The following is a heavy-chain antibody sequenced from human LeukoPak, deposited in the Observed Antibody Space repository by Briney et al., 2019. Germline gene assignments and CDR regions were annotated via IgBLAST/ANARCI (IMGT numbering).Heavy chain of an antibody. CDR2: ISSSSSYI. CDR3: ARPDYDYVWGSYSLLGY. J-gene: IGHJ4*02. CDR1: GFTFSSYS. Sequence: ETGGSLRLSCAASGFTFSSYSMNWVRQAPGKGLEWVSSISSSSSYIYYADSMKGLSTISRDTYNNTHYLQITSLRPDHTAVYYCARPDYDYVWGSYSLLGYWGQGTLVTVSS. D-gene: IGHD3-16*01. V-gene: IGHV3-21*06.